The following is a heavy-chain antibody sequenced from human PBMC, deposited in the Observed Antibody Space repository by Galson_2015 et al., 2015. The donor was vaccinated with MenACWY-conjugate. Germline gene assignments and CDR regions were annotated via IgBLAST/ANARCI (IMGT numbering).Heavy chain of an antibody. Sequence: CAISGDSVSTNSAAWNWIRQSPSRGLEWLGRTYYKSKWYTDYATSVRGRTTIIPDTSKNLISLQLSSLTPEDTSIYYCAREAMFSINVYAIDSWGQGTLVTVSS. V-gene: IGHV6-1*01. CDR3: AREAMFSINVYAIDS. J-gene: IGHJ4*02. D-gene: IGHD2/OR15-2a*01. CDR1: GDSVSTNSAA. CDR2: TYYKSKWYT.